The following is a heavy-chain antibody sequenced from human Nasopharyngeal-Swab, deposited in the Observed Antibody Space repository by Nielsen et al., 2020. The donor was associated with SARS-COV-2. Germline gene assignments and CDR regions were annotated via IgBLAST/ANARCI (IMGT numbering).Heavy chain of an antibody. CDR1: GWSFTTYS. CDR2: INHIGST. Sequence: SETLSLTCAVYGWSFTTYSWNWIRQPPGKGLEWIGEINHIGSTNYNTYNPSLNSRFTISLATSKNQFSLTLTSVTAADTAIYFCARGRYYGDYDYWGQGALVTVSS. CDR3: ARGRYYGDYDY. J-gene: IGHJ4*02. D-gene: IGHD4-17*01. V-gene: IGHV4-34*01.